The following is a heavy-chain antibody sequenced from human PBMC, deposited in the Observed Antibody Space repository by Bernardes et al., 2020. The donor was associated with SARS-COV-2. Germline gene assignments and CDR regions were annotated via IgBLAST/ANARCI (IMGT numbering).Heavy chain of an antibody. D-gene: IGHD3-22*01. V-gene: IGHV3-23*01. CDR3: AKGRDSGYLVPFDY. CDR1: GFTFSSYA. J-gene: IGHJ4*02. Sequence: GGSLRLSCAASGFTFSSYAMRWVRQAPGKGLEWVSGISGSGGRTNYAGSVKGRFTISRDTSKSTLYLQMNSLRAEDTAVYYCAKGRDSGYLVPFDYWGQGTLVTVSS. CDR2: ISGSGGRT.